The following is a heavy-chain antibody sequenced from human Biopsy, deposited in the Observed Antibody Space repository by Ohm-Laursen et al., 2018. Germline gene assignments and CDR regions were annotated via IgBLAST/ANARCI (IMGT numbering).Heavy chain of an antibody. CDR1: GYSFTSYY. Sequence: ASVKVSCKASGYSFTSYYMHWVRQAPGQGLGWMGMINPSGSTTSYPQTFQGRVTMTRDTSKSTVYMELSSLRSADTAVYFCARNTGWYGDLYYFDYWGQGTLVTVSS. J-gene: IGHJ4*02. D-gene: IGHD6-19*01. CDR3: ARNTGWYGDLYYFDY. V-gene: IGHV1-46*01. CDR2: INPSGSTT.